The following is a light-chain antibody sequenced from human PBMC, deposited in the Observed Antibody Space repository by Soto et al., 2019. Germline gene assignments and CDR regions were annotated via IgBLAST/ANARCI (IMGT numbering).Light chain of an antibody. CDR2: GNN. J-gene: IGLJ3*02. V-gene: IGLV1-40*01. Sequence: QSVLTQPPSVSGAPGQTVTISCTRSSSNIGAAYDVHWYQHLPGTAPKLLIYGNNNRPSGVPDRFSGSKSGTSASLAITGLQAEDDADYYCQSYDSSLSGWVFGGGTKLTVL. CDR1: SSNIGAAYD. CDR3: QSYDSSLSGWV.